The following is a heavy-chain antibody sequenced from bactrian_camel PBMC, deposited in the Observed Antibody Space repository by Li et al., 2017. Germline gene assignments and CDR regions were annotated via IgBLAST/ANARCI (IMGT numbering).Heavy chain of an antibody. J-gene: IGHJ4*01. CDR3: AATTLFGQILNPAIYNN. CDR1: GYSSLC. CDR2: IHIGPDLT. Sequence: QVQLVESGGGSVQAGGSLNLSCAASGYSSLCMGWFRQVPGKEREAVAAIHIGPDLTYYGNSAKGRFTISHDKAKNTLYLQMNSLSPEDSAVYLCAATTLFGQILNPAIYNNWGQGTQVTVS. V-gene: IGHV3S54*01. D-gene: IGHD2*01.